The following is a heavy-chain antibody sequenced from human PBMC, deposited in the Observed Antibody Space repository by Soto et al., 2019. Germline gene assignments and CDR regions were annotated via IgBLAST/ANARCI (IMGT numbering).Heavy chain of an antibody. D-gene: IGHD4-17*01. Sequence: EVQLVESGGGLVKPGGSLRLSCAASGFTFSNAWMSWVRQAPGKGLEWVGRIKSKTDGGTTDYAAPVKGRFTISRDDSKNTLYLQMNSLKAEDTAVYYCTTVRGDYRYYFDYWGQGTLVTVSS. V-gene: IGHV3-15*01. CDR1: GFTFSNAW. CDR3: TTVRGDYRYYFDY. CDR2: IKSKTDGGTT. J-gene: IGHJ4*02.